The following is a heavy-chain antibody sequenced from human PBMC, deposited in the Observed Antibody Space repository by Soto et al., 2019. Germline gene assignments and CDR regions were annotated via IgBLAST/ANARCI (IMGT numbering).Heavy chain of an antibody. CDR3: ARVRYDYGSGSYGMDV. CDR2: IYYGGNS. V-gene: IGHV4-31*03. J-gene: IGHJ6*02. D-gene: IGHD3-10*01. CDR1: GGSISSGDHY. Sequence: SETLSLTCTVSGGSISSGDHYWSWIRQHPGEGLEWIGFIYYGGNSYYKPPLTSRLTISVDTSKNQFSLRLSSVTAADTAVYYCARVRYDYGSGSYGMDVWGRGTTVTVSS.